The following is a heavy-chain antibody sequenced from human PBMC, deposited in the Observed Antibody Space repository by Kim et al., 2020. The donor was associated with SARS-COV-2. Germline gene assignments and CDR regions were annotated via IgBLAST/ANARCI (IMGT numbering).Heavy chain of an antibody. J-gene: IGHJ6*02. CDR1: GGSISGYY. V-gene: IGHV4-4*07. CDR2: VYSSGST. D-gene: IGHD1-1*01. CDR3: ARDITLEYDYYYGMDV. Sequence: SETLSLTCTVSGGSISGYYWSWIRQPAGKGLEWIGRVYSSGSTTYDPSLQSRVTMSADTSKNQFSLQLSSVPAADTAVYYCARDITLEYDYYYGMDVWGQGTTVTVSS.